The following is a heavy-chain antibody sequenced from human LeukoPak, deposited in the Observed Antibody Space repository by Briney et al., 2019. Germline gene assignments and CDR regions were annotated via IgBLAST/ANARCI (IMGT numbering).Heavy chain of an antibody. CDR2: ISASGDVT. V-gene: IGHV3-23*01. D-gene: IGHD1-1*01. Sequence: GGSLRLSCAASGFTFSKFPMGWVRQAPGRGLEWVSAISASGDVTFYADSLRGRFTISRDNSKNTLYLQMNSLRAEDTAEYYCARDNDQVPYFDYWGQGTLVTVSS. J-gene: IGHJ4*02. CDR3: ARDNDQVPYFDY. CDR1: GFTFSKFP.